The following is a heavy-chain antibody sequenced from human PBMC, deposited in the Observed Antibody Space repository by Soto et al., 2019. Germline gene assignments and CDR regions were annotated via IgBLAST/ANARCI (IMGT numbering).Heavy chain of an antibody. J-gene: IGHJ6*02. CDR3: AIHVLLWPGGMEV. CDR2: ISDSGGST. V-gene: IGHV3-23*01. D-gene: IGHD3-10*01. Sequence: GGSLRLSCAATGFTFSTYAMSWVRQAPGKGLEWVSSISDSGGSTYYADSVKGRFTISRDNSKNTLYLQMNSLRAEDTAVYYCAIHVLLWPGGMEVWGQGTTVRVSS. CDR1: GFTFSTYA.